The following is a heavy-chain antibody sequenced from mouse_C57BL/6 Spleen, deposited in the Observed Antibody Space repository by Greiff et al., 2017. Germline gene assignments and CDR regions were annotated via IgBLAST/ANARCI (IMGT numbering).Heavy chain of an antibody. V-gene: IGHV1-50*01. CDR1: GYTFTSYW. CDR2: IDPSDSYT. D-gene: IGHD1-1*01. J-gene: IGHJ3*01. CDR3: ARDYGSRAFAY. Sequence: VKLVESGAELVKPGASVKLSCKASGYTFTSYWMQWVKQRPGQGLEWIGEIDPSDSYTNYNQKFKGKATLTVDTSSSTAYMQLSSLTSEDSAVYYCARDYGSRAFAYWGQGTLVTVSA.